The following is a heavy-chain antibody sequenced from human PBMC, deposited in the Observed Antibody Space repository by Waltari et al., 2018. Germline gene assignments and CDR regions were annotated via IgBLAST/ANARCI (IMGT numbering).Heavy chain of an antibody. V-gene: IGHV3-48*01. CDR2: SSRTSGYI. CDR1: GFTFSSYS. J-gene: IGHJ3*02. CDR3: VRDHNWAFDI. Sequence: QLVESGGGLVQPGGSLRLSCAVSGFTFSSYSINWVRQAPGKELEWFSYSSRTSGYIYAESVKGRFTISRDKAKNSLYLQMNSLRAEDTAVYYCVRDHNWAFDIWGQGTMVTVSS.